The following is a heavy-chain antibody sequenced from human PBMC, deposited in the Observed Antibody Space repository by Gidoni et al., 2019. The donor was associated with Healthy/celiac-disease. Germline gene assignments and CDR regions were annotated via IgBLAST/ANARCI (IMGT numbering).Heavy chain of an antibody. J-gene: IGHJ4*02. Sequence: QQQQSGAEVKKPGASVKVSCKASGYSFNTYGISWVRQAPGQGLEWMGWISAYSGKTNYAQKLQGRVTMTTDTSTSTAYMELRSLRSDDTAVYYCGRDTIFDYWGQGTLVTVSS. CDR1: GYSFNTYG. CDR2: ISAYSGKT. CDR3: GRDTIFDY. V-gene: IGHV1-18*04. D-gene: IGHD2-2*01.